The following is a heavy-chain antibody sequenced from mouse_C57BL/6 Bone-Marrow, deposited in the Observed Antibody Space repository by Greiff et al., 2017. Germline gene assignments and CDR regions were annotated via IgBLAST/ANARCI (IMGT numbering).Heavy chain of an antibody. CDR2: INPNYGTT. Sequence: VQLKESGPELVKPGASVKISCKASGYSFTDYNMNWVKQSNGKSLEWIGVINPNYGTTSYKQKFKGKATLTVEQSSSTAYMQLNSLTSEDSAVYSCARYDYGSSLDYWGQGTTLTVSS. D-gene: IGHD1-1*01. CDR1: GYSFTDYN. V-gene: IGHV1-39*01. J-gene: IGHJ2*01. CDR3: ARYDYGSSLDY.